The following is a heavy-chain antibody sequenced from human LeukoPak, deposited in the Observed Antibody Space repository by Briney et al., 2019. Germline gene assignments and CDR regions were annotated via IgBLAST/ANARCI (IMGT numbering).Heavy chain of an antibody. D-gene: IGHD4-17*01. J-gene: IGHJ6*02. V-gene: IGHV3-23*01. CDR1: GFTFSSYG. Sequence: GGSLRLSCAASGFTFSSYGMHWVRQAPGKGLEWVSAISGSGGSTYYADSVKGRFTISRDNSKNTLYLQMNSQRAEDTAVYYCAKYDDYGDYGPYYYGMDVWGQGTTVTVSS. CDR3: AKYDDYGDYGPYYYGMDV. CDR2: ISGSGGST.